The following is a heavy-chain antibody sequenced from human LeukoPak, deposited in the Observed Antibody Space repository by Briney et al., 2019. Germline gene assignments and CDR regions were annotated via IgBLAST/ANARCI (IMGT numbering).Heavy chain of an antibody. Sequence: GGSLRLFCAASGFTFSEYYMTWIRQAPGQGLEWVSYISPSDSTIYYADSVKGRFTISRDNAKNSLYLQMNSLRAEDTAVYYCARRRDYFDYWGQGTLVTVSS. CDR1: GFTFSEYY. J-gene: IGHJ4*02. CDR3: ARRRDYFDY. V-gene: IGHV3-11*01. CDR2: ISPSDSTI.